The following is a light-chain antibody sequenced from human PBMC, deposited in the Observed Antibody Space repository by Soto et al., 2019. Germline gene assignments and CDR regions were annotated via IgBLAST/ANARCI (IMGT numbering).Light chain of an antibody. CDR1: QSVGDK. CDR2: GAF. Sequence: EILMTQSPGTLSVSPGEGTTLSCRASQSVGDKVAWYQQKPGQAPRLLMYGAFTRATGILARFSGGGSGTEFTLSISRLQPEDFAVYYCQQYYNWPQTFGRGTNVEV. CDR3: QQYYNWPQT. J-gene: IGKJ1*01. V-gene: IGKV3-15*01.